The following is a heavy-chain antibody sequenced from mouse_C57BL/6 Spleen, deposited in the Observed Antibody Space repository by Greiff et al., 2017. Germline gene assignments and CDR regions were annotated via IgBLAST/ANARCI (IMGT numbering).Heavy chain of an antibody. Sequence: QVQLQQPGAELVRPGSSVKLSCKASGYTFTSYWMHWVKQRPIQGLEWIGNIDPSDSETHYNQKFKDKATLTVDKSSSTAYMQLSSLTSEDSAVYYCARDSNYEGSAMDYWGQGTSVTVSS. CDR3: ARDSNYEGSAMDY. V-gene: IGHV1-52*01. D-gene: IGHD2-5*01. CDR2: IDPSDSET. J-gene: IGHJ4*01. CDR1: GYTFTSYW.